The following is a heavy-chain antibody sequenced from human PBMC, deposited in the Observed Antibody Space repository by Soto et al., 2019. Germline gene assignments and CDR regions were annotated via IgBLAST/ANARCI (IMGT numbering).Heavy chain of an antibody. D-gene: IGHD6-13*01. V-gene: IGHV3-23*01. CDR1: GFTFSSYA. Sequence: SGGSLRLSCAASGFTFSSYAMSWVRQAPGKGLEWVSAISGSGGSTYYADSVKGRFTISRDNSKNTLYLQMNSLRAEDTAVYYCAKDYRPYDLQQLVHRTNYYYYYGMDVWGQGTTVTVSS. CDR2: ISGSGGST. CDR3: AKDYRPYDLQQLVHRTNYYYYYGMDV. J-gene: IGHJ6*02.